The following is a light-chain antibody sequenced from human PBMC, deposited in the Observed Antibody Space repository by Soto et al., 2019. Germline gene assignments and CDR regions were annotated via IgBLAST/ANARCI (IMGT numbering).Light chain of an antibody. CDR2: EVT. CDR1: SSDVGEYNS. V-gene: IGLV2-14*01. CDR3: SSYTSSSTDV. J-gene: IGLJ1*01. Sequence: QSALTQPASVSGSPGQSITISCTGTSSDVGEYNSVSWYQQHPGKAPKLIIYEVTNRPSGVSDRLSGSKSGNTASLTISGLQAEDEADYYCSSYTSSSTDVFGVGIKVTAL.